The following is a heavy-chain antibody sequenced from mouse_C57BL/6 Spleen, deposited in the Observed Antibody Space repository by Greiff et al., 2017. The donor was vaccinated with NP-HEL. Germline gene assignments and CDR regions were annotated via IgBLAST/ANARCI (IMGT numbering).Heavy chain of an antibody. D-gene: IGHD2-4*01. CDR3: TIYYDYDGYAMDY. Sequence: EVQLVESGEGLVKPGGSLKLSCAASGFTFSSYAMSWVRQTPEKRLEWVAYISSGGDYIYYADTVKGRCTISRDNARNTLYLQMSSLKSEDTAMYYCTIYYDYDGYAMDYWGQGTSVTVSS. V-gene: IGHV5-9-1*02. CDR1: GFTFSSYA. J-gene: IGHJ4*01. CDR2: ISSGGDYI.